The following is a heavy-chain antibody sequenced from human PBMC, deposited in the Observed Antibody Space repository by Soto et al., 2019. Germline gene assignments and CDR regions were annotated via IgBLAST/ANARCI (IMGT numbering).Heavy chain of an antibody. J-gene: IGHJ5*02. CDR3: ASFSLNVVVPAASGWFDP. CDR2: IIPTFGTA. V-gene: IGHV1-69*13. D-gene: IGHD2-2*01. CDR1: GGTFSSYA. Sequence: SVKVSCKASGGTFSSYAIRWVRQAPGQGLEWMGGIIPTFGTANYAQKFQGRVTITADESTSTAYMELSSLRSEDTAVYYCASFSLNVVVPAASGWFDPWGQGTLVTVYS.